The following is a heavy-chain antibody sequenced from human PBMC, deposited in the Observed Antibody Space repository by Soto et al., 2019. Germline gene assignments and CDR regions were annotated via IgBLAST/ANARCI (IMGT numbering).Heavy chain of an antibody. D-gene: IGHD3-10*01. CDR2: INDSGNI. CDR1: GGSFSGYQ. V-gene: IGHV4-34*01. Sequence: HVQLQQWGAGLLKPSETLSLTCAVYGGSFSGYQWTWIRQTPGKGLEWIGEINDSGNINYNPSLKSRVTILVDTATKQISLKLSSVTAADTAVYYCARGLILWFGELSRRGGYYYDLDVWGKGTTVTVSS. J-gene: IGHJ6*03. CDR3: ARGLILWFGELSRRGGYYYDLDV.